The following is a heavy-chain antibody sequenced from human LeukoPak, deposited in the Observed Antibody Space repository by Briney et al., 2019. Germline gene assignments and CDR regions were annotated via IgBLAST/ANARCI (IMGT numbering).Heavy chain of an antibody. D-gene: IGHD3-22*01. CDR3: ARGYYYDSSGYYNWFDP. CDR1: GYTFTSYY. J-gene: IGHJ5*02. Sequence: ASVKVSCKASGYTFTSYYMHWVQQAPGQGLEWMGIINPSGGSTSYAQKFQGRVTMTRDTSTSTVYMELSSLRSEDTAVYYCARGYYYDSSGYYNWFDPWGQGTLVTVSS. CDR2: INPSGGST. V-gene: IGHV1-46*01.